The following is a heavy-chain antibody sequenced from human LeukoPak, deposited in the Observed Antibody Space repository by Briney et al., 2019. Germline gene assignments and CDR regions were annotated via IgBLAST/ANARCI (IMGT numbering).Heavy chain of an antibody. D-gene: IGHD6-6*01. Sequence: PGGTLRLSCAASGVAFGSYSMNWVRKAPGKGLEWVSSISSSSSYIYYADSVKGRFTIPRDNAKNSLYLQMNSLRAEDTAVYYCARESYSSSLDFDYWGQGTLVTVSS. CDR1: GVAFGSYS. V-gene: IGHV3-21*01. CDR3: ARESYSSSLDFDY. CDR2: ISSSSSYI. J-gene: IGHJ4*02.